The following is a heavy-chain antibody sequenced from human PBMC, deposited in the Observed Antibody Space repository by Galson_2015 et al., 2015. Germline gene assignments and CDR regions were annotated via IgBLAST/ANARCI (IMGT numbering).Heavy chain of an antibody. Sequence: SLRLSCAASGFTFSNAWMSWVRQAPGKGLEWVGRIKSKTDGGTTDYAAHVKGRFTISRDDSKNTLYLQMNSLKTEDTAVYYCTTDAVVVVAATDYWGQGTLVTVSS. V-gene: IGHV3-15*01. CDR3: TTDAVVVVAATDY. D-gene: IGHD2-15*01. J-gene: IGHJ4*02. CDR1: GFTFSNAW. CDR2: IKSKTDGGTT.